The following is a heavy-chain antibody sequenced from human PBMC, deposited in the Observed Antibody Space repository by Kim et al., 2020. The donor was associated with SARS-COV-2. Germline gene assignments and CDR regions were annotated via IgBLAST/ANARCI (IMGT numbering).Heavy chain of an antibody. D-gene: IGHD3-16*02. CDR3: AKDGEYDYVWGSYRRGAFDY. J-gene: IGHJ4*02. V-gene: IGHV3-23*01. Sequence: FTISRDNSGNTLYLQMNSLRAEDTAVYYCAKDGEYDYVWGSYRRGAFDYWGQGTLVTVSS.